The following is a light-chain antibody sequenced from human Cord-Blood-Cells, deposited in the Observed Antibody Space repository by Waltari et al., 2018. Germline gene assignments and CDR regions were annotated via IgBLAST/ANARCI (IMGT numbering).Light chain of an antibody. CDR2: AAS. CDR3: QQSYSTPYS. Sequence: DIQMTQSPSSLSASVGDRVTITCRASQSISSYLNWYQQKPGKAPKLLIYAASSLQSGVPSRLSGSGSGTDVTLTISSLQPEDFATYYCQQSYSTPYSVGQGTKLEIK. J-gene: IGKJ2*03. V-gene: IGKV1-39*01. CDR1: QSISSY.